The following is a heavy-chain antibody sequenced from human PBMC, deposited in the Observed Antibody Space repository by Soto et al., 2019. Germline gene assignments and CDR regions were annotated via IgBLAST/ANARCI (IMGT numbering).Heavy chain of an antibody. CDR3: ASGGAGSGPFTWELPDH. CDR2: ITPFSGDV. CDR1: GNTFSYRY. J-gene: IGHJ4*02. V-gene: IGHV1-45*02. Sequence: QMQLVQSGAEVKKTGSSVTVSCKALGNTFSYRYLHWVRQAPGQALEWMGWITPFSGDVHYAQKFQERLTLTRDRSINTAYMRMSSLRSEDTAIYFCASGGAGSGPFTWELPDHWGQGTLVTVSS. D-gene: IGHD1-26*01.